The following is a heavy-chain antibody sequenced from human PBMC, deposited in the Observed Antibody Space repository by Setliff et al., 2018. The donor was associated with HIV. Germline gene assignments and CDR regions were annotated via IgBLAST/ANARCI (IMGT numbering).Heavy chain of an antibody. Sequence: PGGSLRLSCEASGFTFSSYDFHWVRQAEGKGLEWVSAIGTGGDTYYVDSVKGRFTISRENARNSLYLQMKSLRVGDTAVYYCAREIRTVYTGGHYFYGIDVWGQGTAVTVSS. V-gene: IGHV3-13*01. CDR3: AREIRTVYTGGHYFYGIDV. CDR2: IGTGGDT. CDR1: GFTFSSYD. J-gene: IGHJ6*02. D-gene: IGHD3-16*01.